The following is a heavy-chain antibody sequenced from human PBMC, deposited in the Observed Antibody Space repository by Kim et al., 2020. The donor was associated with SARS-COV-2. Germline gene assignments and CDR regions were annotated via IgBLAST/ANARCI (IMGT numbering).Heavy chain of an antibody. J-gene: IGHJ4*02. Sequence: GGSLRLSCAASGFTFSSYEMNWVRQAPGKGLEWVSYISSSGSTIYYADSVKGRFTISRDNAKNSLYLQMNSLRAEDTAVYYCARGGLWYYDFWSGYYYWGQGTLVTVSS. CDR2: ISSSGSTI. CDR3: ARGGLWYYDFWSGYYY. CDR1: GFTFSSYE. D-gene: IGHD3-3*01. V-gene: IGHV3-48*03.